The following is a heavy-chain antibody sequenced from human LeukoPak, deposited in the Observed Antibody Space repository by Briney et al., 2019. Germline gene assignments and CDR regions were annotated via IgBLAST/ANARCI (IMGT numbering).Heavy chain of an antibody. CDR3: AKSPYGAGDIFDF. D-gene: IGHD2-15*01. CDR1: GFTFSSSW. J-gene: IGHJ4*02. CDR2: ISDDGSST. V-gene: IGHV3-74*01. Sequence: PGGSLRLSCAASGFTFSSSWMHWVRQAPGKGLVWVSRISDDGSSTSYVDSVKGRFTISRDNAKNTLYLQMNSLRAEDTAVYYCAKSPYGAGDIFDFWGQGTLVTVSS.